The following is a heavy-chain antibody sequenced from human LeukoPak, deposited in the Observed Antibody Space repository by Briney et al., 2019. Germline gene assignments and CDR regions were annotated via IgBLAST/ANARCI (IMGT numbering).Heavy chain of an antibody. Sequence: GASVKVSCMASGDTFSSYAISWVRQDPGQRLEWMGGIFPIFGTANYAQKFQGRVTITTDESTSTAYMELSSLRSEDTAVYYCARGNQPYYDSSGHFDYWGQGTLVTVSS. CDR3: ARGNQPYYDSSGHFDY. V-gene: IGHV1-69*05. CDR2: IFPIFGTA. J-gene: IGHJ4*02. D-gene: IGHD3-22*01. CDR1: GDTFSSYA.